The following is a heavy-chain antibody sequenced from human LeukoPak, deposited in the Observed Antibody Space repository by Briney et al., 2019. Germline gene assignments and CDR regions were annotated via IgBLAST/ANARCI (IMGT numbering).Heavy chain of an antibody. V-gene: IGHV3-30*04. CDR2: ISYDGSNK. J-gene: IGHJ3*02. CDR1: GFTFSSYA. CDR3: ARDPYSSGWYKDVFDI. D-gene: IGHD6-19*01. Sequence: PGGSLRLSCAASGFTFSSYAMHWVRQAPGKGLEWVAVISYDGSNKYYADSVKGRFTISRDNAQNSLFLQLNSLRAEDTAVYYCARDPYSSGWYKDVFDIWGKGKMVTVSS.